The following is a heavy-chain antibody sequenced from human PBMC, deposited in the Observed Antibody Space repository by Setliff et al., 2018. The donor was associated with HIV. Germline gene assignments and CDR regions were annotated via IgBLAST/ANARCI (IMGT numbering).Heavy chain of an antibody. D-gene: IGHD3-9*01. V-gene: IGHV3-23*01. CDR3: ARDRRRYDIVTLHYMDV. Sequence: GESLKISCVGSGFTFTNAWMSWVRQAPGKGLEWVSVISGSGGSTYYADSVKGRFTISRDNAKNSLYLQMNSLRAEDTAMYYCARDRRRYDIVTLHYMDVWGKGTAVTVSS. CDR1: GFTFTNAW. CDR2: ISGSGGST. J-gene: IGHJ6*03.